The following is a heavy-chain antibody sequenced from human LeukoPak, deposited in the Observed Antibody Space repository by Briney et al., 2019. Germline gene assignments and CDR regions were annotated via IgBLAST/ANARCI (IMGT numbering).Heavy chain of an antibody. D-gene: IGHD3-22*01. Sequence: PGGSLRLSCAASGFTFSSYSMNWVRQAPGKGLEWVSSISGSSTYIYYADSVKGRFTISRDNAKNSLYLQMNSLRAEDTAVYYCARRGYYDSSGPFDYWGQGTLVTVSS. CDR1: GFTFSSYS. J-gene: IGHJ4*02. V-gene: IGHV3-21*01. CDR2: ISGSSTYI. CDR3: ARRGYYDSSGPFDY.